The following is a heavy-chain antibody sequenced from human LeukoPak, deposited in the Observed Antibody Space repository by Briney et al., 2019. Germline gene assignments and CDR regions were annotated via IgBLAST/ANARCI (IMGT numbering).Heavy chain of an antibody. D-gene: IGHD2-2*02. CDR1: GFTVSSNY. CDR3: ARDRYCSRTNCYTGYMDV. V-gene: IGHV3-53*01. J-gene: IGHJ6*03. Sequence: GGSLRLSCAASGFTVSSNYMSWVRQAPGKGLEWVSVIYSGGSTYYADSVKGRFTISRDNSKNTLYLQMNSLRAEDTAVYYCARDRYCSRTNCYTGYMDVWGKGTTVTVSS. CDR2: IYSGGST.